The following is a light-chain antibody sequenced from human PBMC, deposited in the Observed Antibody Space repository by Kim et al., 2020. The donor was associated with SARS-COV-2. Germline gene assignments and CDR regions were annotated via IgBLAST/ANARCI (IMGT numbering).Light chain of an antibody. CDR3: QQRSNWLT. Sequence: SLSPGEIATLSCRASQSVSRYLAWYQQKPGQPPRLLIYDASNRATGIPARFSGSGSGTDFTLTISSLESEDVAIYYCQQRSNWLTFGGGTKVDIK. CDR2: DAS. CDR1: QSVSRY. J-gene: IGKJ4*01. V-gene: IGKV3-11*01.